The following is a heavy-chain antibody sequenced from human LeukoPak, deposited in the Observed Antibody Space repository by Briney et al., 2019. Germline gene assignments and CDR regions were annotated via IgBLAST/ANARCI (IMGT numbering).Heavy chain of an antibody. CDR1: RFTSDDYA. J-gene: IGHJ4*02. Sequence: GGSLRLSCAASRFTSDDYAMHWVRQAPGKGLEWVSGISWNSGSIGYADSVKGRFTISRDNAKNSLYLQMNSLRAEDTALYYCAKGAFWSGYYTGMDYWGQGTLVTVSS. CDR2: ISWNSGSI. V-gene: IGHV3-9*02. CDR3: AKGAFWSGYYTGMDY. D-gene: IGHD3-3*01.